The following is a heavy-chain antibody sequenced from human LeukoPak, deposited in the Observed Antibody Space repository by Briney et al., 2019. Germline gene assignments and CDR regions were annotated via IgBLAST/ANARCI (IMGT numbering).Heavy chain of an antibody. Sequence: GGSLRLSCAASGFTFSSYSMNWVRQAPGKGLEWVSSISGSGSYIYYAGSVKGRFTISRDNAKNSLYLQMNSLRAEDTAVYYCARAVAVAWSERRPGYYYMDVWGKGTTVTVSS. V-gene: IGHV3-21*01. D-gene: IGHD6-19*01. J-gene: IGHJ6*03. CDR1: GFTFSSYS. CDR2: ISGSGSYI. CDR3: ARAVAVAWSERRPGYYYMDV.